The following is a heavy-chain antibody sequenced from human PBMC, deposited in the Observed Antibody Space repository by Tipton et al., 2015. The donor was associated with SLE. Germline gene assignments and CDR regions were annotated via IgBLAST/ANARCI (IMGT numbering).Heavy chain of an antibody. CDR2: ISYDG. J-gene: IGHJ4*02. V-gene: IGHV3-30*03. CDR3: ARERDTYYYDSSGGVDY. CDR1: GFTFSSYG. Sequence: SLRLSCAASGFTFSSYGMHWVRQAPGKGLEWVAVISYDGTDSVKGRFTISRDNSKNTLYLQMNSLRAEDTAVYYCARERDTYYYDSSGGVDYWGQGTLVTVSS. D-gene: IGHD3-22*01.